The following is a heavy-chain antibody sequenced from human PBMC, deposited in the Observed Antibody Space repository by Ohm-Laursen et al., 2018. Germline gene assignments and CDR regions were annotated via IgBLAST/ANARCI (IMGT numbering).Heavy chain of an antibody. J-gene: IGHJ4*02. CDR1: GGSFSGYY. CDR3: ATGRITMVRGVADY. V-gene: IGHV4-34*01. Sequence: GTLSLTCAVYGGSFSGYYWSWIRQPPGKGLEWIGEINHSGSTNYNPSLKSRVTISVDTSKNQFSLKLSSVTAADTAVYYCATGRITMVRGVADYWGQGTLVTVSS. D-gene: IGHD3-10*01. CDR2: INHSGST.